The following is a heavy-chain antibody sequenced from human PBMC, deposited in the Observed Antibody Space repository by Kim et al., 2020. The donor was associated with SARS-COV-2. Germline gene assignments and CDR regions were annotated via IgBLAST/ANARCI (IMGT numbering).Heavy chain of an antibody. CDR3: AKIGRRGAVVPAANYYYYGMDV. V-gene: IGHV3-23*01. CDR2: ISGSGGST. Sequence: GGSLRLSCAASGFTFSSYAMSWVRQAPGKGLEWVSAISGSGGSTYYADSVKGRFTISRDNSKNTLYLQMNSLRAEDTAVYYCAKIGRRGAVVPAANYYYYGMDVWGQGTTVTVSS. D-gene: IGHD2-2*01. J-gene: IGHJ6*02. CDR1: GFTFSSYA.